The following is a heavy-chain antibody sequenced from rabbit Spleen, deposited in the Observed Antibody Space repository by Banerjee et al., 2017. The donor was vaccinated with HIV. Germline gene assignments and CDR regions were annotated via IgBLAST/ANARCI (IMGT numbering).Heavy chain of an antibody. CDR1: GFSFSSTYD. Sequence: QSLEESGGDLVKPGASLTLTCKASGFSFSSTYDISWVRQAPGKGLEWIGFIVTDSGATYYASWAKGRFTISKTSSTTVTLQMTSLTAADTATYFCARDLASVIGWNFNLWGPGTLVTVS. CDR3: ARDLASVIGWNFNL. D-gene: IGHD4-1*01. V-gene: IGHV1S40*01. J-gene: IGHJ4*01. CDR2: IVTDSGAT.